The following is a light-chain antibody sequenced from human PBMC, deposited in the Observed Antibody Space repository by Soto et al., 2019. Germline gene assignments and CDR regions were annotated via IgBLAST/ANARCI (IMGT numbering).Light chain of an antibody. CDR1: SSDVGAYDY. CDR3: SSYTSSSTRV. CDR2: EVS. Sequence: GFSGKAVTINYNGTSSDVGAYDYVSWYQQHPDEAPKLMIYEVSNRPSGVSNRFSGSKSVNTATLTISGLQADDEADYYCSSYTSSSTRVFGTGTKVTVL. J-gene: IGLJ1*01. V-gene: IGLV2-14*03.